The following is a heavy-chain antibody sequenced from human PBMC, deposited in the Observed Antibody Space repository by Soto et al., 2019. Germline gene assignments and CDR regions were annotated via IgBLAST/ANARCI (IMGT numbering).Heavy chain of an antibody. D-gene: IGHD3-3*01. V-gene: IGHV3-30*04. CDR3: AKDWSYDFWSGYSKYYYYGMDV. J-gene: IGHJ6*02. Sequence: PGGSLRLSCAASGFTFRSYAMHWVRQAPGKGLEWVAIISYDGSNKCYADSVKGRFTISRDNSKNTLYLQMNSLRAEDTAVYYCAKDWSYDFWSGYSKYYYYGMDVWGQGTTVTVSS. CDR2: ISYDGSNK. CDR1: GFTFRSYA.